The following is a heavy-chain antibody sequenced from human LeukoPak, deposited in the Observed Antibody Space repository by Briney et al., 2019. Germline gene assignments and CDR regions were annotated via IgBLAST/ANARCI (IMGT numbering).Heavy chain of an antibody. CDR3: ARDLWGDYSYY. J-gene: IGHJ4*02. Sequence: AASVKVSCKASGYTFTSYGISWVRQAPGQGLEWMGWISAYNGNTNYAQKLQGRVTMTTDTSTSTAYMELRSLRSDDAAVYYCARDLWGDYSYYWGQGTLVTVSS. V-gene: IGHV1-18*01. CDR2: ISAYNGNT. CDR1: GYTFTSYG. D-gene: IGHD4-17*01.